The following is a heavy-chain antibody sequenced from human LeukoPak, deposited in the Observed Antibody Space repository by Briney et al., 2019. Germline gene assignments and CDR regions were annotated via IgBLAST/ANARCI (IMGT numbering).Heavy chain of an antibody. Sequence: SETLSLTCTVSGGSISSGAYFWNWIRQHPEKGLEWIGYIHYRGSTYTNPSLKSRVTMSVDTSKNQFSLKLSSVTAADTAFYYCASPVTYFDNWGQGTLVTVSS. CDR3: ASPVTYFDN. D-gene: IGHD4-11*01. J-gene: IGHJ4*02. CDR2: IHYRGST. V-gene: IGHV4-31*03. CDR1: GGSISSGAYF.